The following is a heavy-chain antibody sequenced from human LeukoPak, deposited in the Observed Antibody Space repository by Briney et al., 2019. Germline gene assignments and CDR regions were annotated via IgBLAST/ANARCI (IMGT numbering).Heavy chain of an antibody. CDR3: AKGLRDHCSSTSCYLGAFDI. J-gene: IGHJ3*02. V-gene: IGHV3-23*01. CDR2: ISGSGGST. Sequence: GGSLRLSCAASGFTFSSYAMSWVRQAPGKGLEWVSAISGSGGSTYYADSVKGRFTISRDNSKNTLYLQMNSLRAEDTAVYYCAKGLRDHCSSTSCYLGAFDIWGHGTMVTVSS. D-gene: IGHD2-2*01. CDR1: GFTFSSYA.